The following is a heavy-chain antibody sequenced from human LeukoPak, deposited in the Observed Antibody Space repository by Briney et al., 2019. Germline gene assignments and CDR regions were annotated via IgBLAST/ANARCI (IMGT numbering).Heavy chain of an antibody. Sequence: ASVKVSCKASGYTFTSYGISWVRQAPGQGLEWMGWISAYNGNTNYAQKLQGRVTMTTETSTSTAYMELRSMRSDDTAVYYCARDLVSGSNWFDRWGQGTLVTVSS. V-gene: IGHV1-18*01. J-gene: IGHJ5*02. CDR2: ISAYNGNT. CDR1: GYTFTSYG. CDR3: ARDLVSGSNWFDR. D-gene: IGHD5-12*01.